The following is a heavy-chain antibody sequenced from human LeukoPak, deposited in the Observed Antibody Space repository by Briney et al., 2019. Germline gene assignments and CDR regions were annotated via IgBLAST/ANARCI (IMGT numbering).Heavy chain of an antibody. CDR1: GGSFSGYY. V-gene: IGHV4-34*01. D-gene: IGHD3-22*01. CDR2: INHSGST. CDR3: ARADYYDSSGYSIDY. J-gene: IGHJ4*02. Sequence: PSETLSLTCAVYGGSFSGYYWSWIRQPPGKGLEGIGEINHSGSTNYNPSLKSRVTISVDTSKNQFSLKLSSVTAADTAVYYCARADYYDSSGYSIDYWGQGTLVTVSS.